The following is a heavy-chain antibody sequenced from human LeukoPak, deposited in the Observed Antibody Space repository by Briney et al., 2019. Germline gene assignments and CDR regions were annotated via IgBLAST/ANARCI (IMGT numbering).Heavy chain of an antibody. CDR2: ISGSGGST. D-gene: IGHD3-9*01. CDR1: GFTFSSYA. V-gene: IGHV3-23*01. J-gene: IGHJ3*02. Sequence: PGGSLRLSCAASGFTFSSYAMSWVRQAPGKGLGWVSAISGSGGSTYYADSVKGRFTISRDNSKNTLYLQMNSLRAEDTAVYYCAKGGGYFDWSDAFDIWGQGTMVTVSS. CDR3: AKGGGYFDWSDAFDI.